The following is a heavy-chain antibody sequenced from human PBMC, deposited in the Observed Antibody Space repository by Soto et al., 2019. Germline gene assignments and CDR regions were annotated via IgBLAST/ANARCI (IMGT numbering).Heavy chain of an antibody. CDR3: AREGEGAYGGSHHFDY. CDR1: GGTFSSYA. Sequence: SVKVSSKASGGTFSSYAISWVRQAPGQGLEWMGGIIPIFGTANYAQKFQGRVTITADESTSTAYMELSSLRSEDTAVYYCAREGEGAYGGSHHFDYWGQGTLVTVSS. CDR2: IIPIFGTA. V-gene: IGHV1-69*13. J-gene: IGHJ4*02. D-gene: IGHD2-15*01.